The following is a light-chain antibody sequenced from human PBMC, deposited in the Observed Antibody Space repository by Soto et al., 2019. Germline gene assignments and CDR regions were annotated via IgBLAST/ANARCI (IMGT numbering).Light chain of an antibody. Sequence: QSVLTQPPSVSGAPGQRVTISCTGSRSNIGAGYDVHWYQQRPGTATKLLIFGNINRPSGVPDRFSGSKSGTSASLAITGLQADDEGDYYCQSYDSTLSARYVFGTGTTVTVL. CDR1: RSNIGAGYD. CDR3: QSYDSTLSARYV. V-gene: IGLV1-40*01. J-gene: IGLJ1*01. CDR2: GNI.